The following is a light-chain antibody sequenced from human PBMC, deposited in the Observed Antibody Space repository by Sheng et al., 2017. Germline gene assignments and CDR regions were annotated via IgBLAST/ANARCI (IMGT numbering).Light chain of an antibody. CDR2: HSS. Sequence: DIQMTQSPSSLSASVGDRVTITCRASQSISSYLNWYQQKPGKAPKLLIFHSSSLQSGAPLRFSGSGSGTDFTLTISSLQREDFGTYYCQQSYNTPFTFGPGTKVDIK. J-gene: IGKJ3*01. CDR3: QQSYNTPFT. V-gene: IGKV1-39*01. CDR1: QSISSY.